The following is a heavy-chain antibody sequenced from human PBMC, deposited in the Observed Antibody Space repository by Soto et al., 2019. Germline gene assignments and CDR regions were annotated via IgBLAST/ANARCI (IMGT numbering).Heavy chain of an antibody. V-gene: IGHV3-66*01. D-gene: IGHD2-21*02. CDR1: GFTVSSNY. Sequence: GGSLRLSCAASGFTVSSNYMSWVRQAPGKGLEWVSVIYSGGSTYYADSVKGRFTISRDNSKNTLYLQMNSLRAEDTAVYYCARALLGGHYYYYMDVWGKGTTVTVSS. J-gene: IGHJ6*03. CDR2: IYSGGST. CDR3: ARALLGGHYYYYMDV.